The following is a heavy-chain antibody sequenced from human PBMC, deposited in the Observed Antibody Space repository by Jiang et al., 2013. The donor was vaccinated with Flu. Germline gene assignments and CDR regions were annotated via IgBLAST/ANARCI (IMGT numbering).Heavy chain of an antibody. V-gene: IGHV2-5*02. D-gene: IGHD3-9*01. CDR2: IYWDDDK. CDR3: AHSFASFDWLLSLDY. J-gene: IGHJ4*02. Sequence: TLTCTLSGISFTTSGVGVGWIRQSPGKALEWLALIYWDDDKRYSPSLKSRLTITKDTSKNQVVLTMTNMDPVDTATYYCAHSFASFDWLLSLDYWGQGTLVTVSS. CDR1: GISFTTSGVG.